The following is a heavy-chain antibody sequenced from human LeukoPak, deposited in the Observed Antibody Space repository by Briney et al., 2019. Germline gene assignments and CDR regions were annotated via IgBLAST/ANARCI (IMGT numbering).Heavy chain of an antibody. Sequence: PSETPSLTCAVSGGSISSDYWSWIRRPPGKGLEWIGYIHSSGTTRLNPSLKSRVTMSVDMSNNQFSLKLSSVTATDTAVYYCARVVPDGYSPNWGQGILVTVSS. CDR1: GGSISSDY. CDR2: IHSSGTT. D-gene: IGHD5-12*01. CDR3: ARVVPDGYSPN. J-gene: IGHJ1*01. V-gene: IGHV4-59*01.